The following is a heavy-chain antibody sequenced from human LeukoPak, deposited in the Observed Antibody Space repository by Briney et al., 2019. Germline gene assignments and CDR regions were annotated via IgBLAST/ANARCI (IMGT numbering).Heavy chain of an antibody. CDR2: TYYRGTT. Sequence: SETLSLTCTVSGGSISSSSYYWGWIRQPPGKGLEWIGSTYYRGTTYYNPSLKSRVTISVDTSKNQFSLKLSSVTAGDTAVYYCARLTEGNTYGHEGTFDYWGQGTLVTVSS. J-gene: IGHJ4*02. V-gene: IGHV4-39*01. CDR3: ARLTEGNTYGHEGTFDY. CDR1: GGSISSSSYY. D-gene: IGHD5-18*01.